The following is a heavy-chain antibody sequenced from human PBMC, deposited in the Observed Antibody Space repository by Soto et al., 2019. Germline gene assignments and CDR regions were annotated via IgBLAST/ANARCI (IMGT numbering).Heavy chain of an antibody. J-gene: IGHJ4*02. CDR1: GFTFGGYA. Sequence: PGGSLRLSCTASGFTFGGYAMSWFRQAPGKGLEWVGYIRSKSFGGTTEYAASVKGRFTISRDDSKSIAYLQMDSLETGDTAVYDCTRRQYLDYWGQGILVTVSS. V-gene: IGHV3-49*03. CDR3: TRRQYLDY. CDR2: IRSKSFGGTT.